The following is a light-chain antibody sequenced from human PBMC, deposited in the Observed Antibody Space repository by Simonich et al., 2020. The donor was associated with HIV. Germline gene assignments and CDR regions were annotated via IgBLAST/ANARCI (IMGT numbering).Light chain of an antibody. CDR1: NSDVGGYNY. V-gene: IGLV2-8*01. Sequence: QSALTQPPSASGSPGQSVTISCPGTNSDVGGYNYVSWYQHHPGKAPKLMIYEVIKRPSGVPDRFSGSKSGNTASLTVSGLQAEDEADYYCSSYAGSNNWVFGGGTKLTVL. CDR2: EVI. CDR3: SSYAGSNNWV. J-gene: IGLJ3*02.